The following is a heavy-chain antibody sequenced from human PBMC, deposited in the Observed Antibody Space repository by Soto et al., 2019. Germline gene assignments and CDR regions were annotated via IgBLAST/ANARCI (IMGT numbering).Heavy chain of an antibody. CDR2: ISYDGSLK. V-gene: IGHV3-30-3*01. D-gene: IGHD5-18*01. J-gene: IGHJ6*02. Sequence: LRLSCAASGFTFRTSAMHWVRQAPGKGLEWVAFISYDGSLKYNANSVKGRFTISRDNSKNTLYLQMNSLRAEDTAVYYCARDTGPNGYNYYYFGMDVWGQGTTVTVSS. CDR1: GFTFRTSA. CDR3: ARDTGPNGYNYYYFGMDV.